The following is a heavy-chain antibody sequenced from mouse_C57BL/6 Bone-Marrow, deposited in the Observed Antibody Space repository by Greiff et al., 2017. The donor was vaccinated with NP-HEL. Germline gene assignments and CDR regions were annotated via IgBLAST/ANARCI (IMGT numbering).Heavy chain of an antibody. D-gene: IGHD1-1*01. CDR1: GYSITSGYY. Sequence: DVQLQESGPGLVKPSQSLSLTCSVTGYSITSGYYWNWIRQFPGNILEWMGYISYDGSNNYNPSLKNRISITRDTSKNQFFLKLNSVTTEDTATYYCARDGSSPGDYWGQGTSVTVSS. J-gene: IGHJ4*01. CDR3: ARDGSSPGDY. CDR2: ISYDGSN. V-gene: IGHV3-6*01.